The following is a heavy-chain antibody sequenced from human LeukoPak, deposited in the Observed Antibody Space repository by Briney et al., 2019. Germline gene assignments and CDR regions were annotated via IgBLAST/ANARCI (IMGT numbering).Heavy chain of an antibody. D-gene: IGHD4-23*01. Sequence: SETLSLTCAVYGGSFSGYYWSWIRQPPGKGLEWIGEINHSGSTNYNPSLKSRVTISVDHSKNQFSLKLTSVTAADTAVYYCAKEGNDYGANSIDYWGQGTLVTVSS. CDR1: GGSFSGYY. V-gene: IGHV4-34*01. J-gene: IGHJ4*02. CDR2: INHSGST. CDR3: AKEGNDYGANSIDY.